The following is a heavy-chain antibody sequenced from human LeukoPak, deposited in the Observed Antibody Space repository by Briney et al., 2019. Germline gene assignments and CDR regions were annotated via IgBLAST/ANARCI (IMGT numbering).Heavy chain of an antibody. D-gene: IGHD6-19*01. CDR2: IYGSGNT. J-gene: IGHJ4*02. CDR1: GGSISSSGYY. V-gene: IGHV4-61*08. CDR3: ARETSLAGFASGLGFNY. Sequence: SETLSLTCSVSGGSISSSGYYWSWIRQPPGKGLEWIGYIYGSGNTNYNPSLKSRVTMSIDTSKNQFSLKLTSVTAADTATYYCARETSLAGFASGLGFNYWGQGILVTVSS.